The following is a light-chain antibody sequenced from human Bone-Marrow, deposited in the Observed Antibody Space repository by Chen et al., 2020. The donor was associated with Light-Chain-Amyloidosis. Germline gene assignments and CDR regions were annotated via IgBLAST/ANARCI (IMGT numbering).Light chain of an antibody. CDR1: DLTTKN. Sequence: SYELTQQPSVSVSPGQTARITCSGDDLTTKNAYRSQQDPGQAPVLVIQRDTERPSGISGRFSGSRTGTTAPLTISDVQAEDEAEYHGQSADSSGTYEMIFGRGTKLTVL. CDR3: QSADSSGTYEMI. J-gene: IGLJ2*01. V-gene: IGLV3-25*03. CDR2: RDT.